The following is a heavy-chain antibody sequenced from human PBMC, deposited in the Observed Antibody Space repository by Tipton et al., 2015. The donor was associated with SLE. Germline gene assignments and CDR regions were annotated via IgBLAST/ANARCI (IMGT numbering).Heavy chain of an antibody. CDR2: IYYSGGT. V-gene: IGHV4-59*11. Sequence: TLSLTCIVSGGSIKNHYWSWIRQAPGMGLEWIGYIYYSGGTNYNPPLKSRVTMSVDTSKNQFSLKLTSLTAADTALYYCARNKAVAGTVIEYWGPGTLVTVSS. J-gene: IGHJ4*02. CDR1: GGSIKNHY. D-gene: IGHD6-19*01. CDR3: ARNKAVAGTVIEY.